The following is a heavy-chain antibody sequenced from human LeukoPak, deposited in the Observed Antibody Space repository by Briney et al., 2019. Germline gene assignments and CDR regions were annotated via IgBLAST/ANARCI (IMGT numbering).Heavy chain of an antibody. CDR1: GFIFDDYA. CDR3: AKDFYSDYAYYFDS. J-gene: IGHJ4*02. Sequence: GGSLRLSCAASGFIFDDYAMHWVRQAPGKGLEWVSGINWKSASLGYADSVKGRFTISRDNAKNSLYLQMNSLRAEDTALYYCAKDFYSDYAYYFDSWGQGTLVTVSS. V-gene: IGHV3-9*01. D-gene: IGHD4-11*01. CDR2: INWKSASL.